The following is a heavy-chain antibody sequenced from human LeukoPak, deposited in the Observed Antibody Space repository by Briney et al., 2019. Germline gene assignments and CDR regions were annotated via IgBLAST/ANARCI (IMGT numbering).Heavy chain of an antibody. D-gene: IGHD6-19*01. CDR1: GFTFSSYG. CDR3: ARVWSSSGWYSPFDY. Sequence: GGSLRLSCAASGFTFSSYGMHWVRQAPGKGLEWVAVIWHDGSNKYYADSVKGRFTISRDNSKNTLYLQMNSLRAEDTAVYYCARVWSSSGWYSPFDYWGQGTLVTVSS. V-gene: IGHV3-33*01. J-gene: IGHJ4*02. CDR2: IWHDGSNK.